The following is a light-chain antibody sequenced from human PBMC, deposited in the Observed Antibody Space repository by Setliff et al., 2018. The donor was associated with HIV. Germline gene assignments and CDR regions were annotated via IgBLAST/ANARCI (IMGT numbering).Light chain of an antibody. V-gene: IGLV2-14*01. Sequence: QSALAQPASVSGSPGQSITISCTGTSSDVAGYDYVSWCQQHPGKAPKLMIYAVSKRPSGVSNRFSGSKSGDTASLTISGLQAEDDADYYCSSYTSSSTVGFATGTKVTVL. CDR3: SSYTSSSTVG. J-gene: IGLJ1*01. CDR2: AVS. CDR1: SSDVAGYDY.